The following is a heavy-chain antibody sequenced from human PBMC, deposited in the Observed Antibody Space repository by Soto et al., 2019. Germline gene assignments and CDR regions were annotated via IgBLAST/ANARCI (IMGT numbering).Heavy chain of an antibody. CDR1: GYTFTSYY. J-gene: IGHJ4*02. CDR2: ISANNGNT. Sequence: ASVKVSCKASGYTFTSYYMHWVRQAPGQGLEWMGRISANNGNTNYAQKLQGRVTMTTDTSTSTAYMELRSLRSDDTAVYYCARDLHGDPYYWGQGTLVTVS. D-gene: IGHD4-17*01. V-gene: IGHV1-18*04. CDR3: ARDLHGDPYY.